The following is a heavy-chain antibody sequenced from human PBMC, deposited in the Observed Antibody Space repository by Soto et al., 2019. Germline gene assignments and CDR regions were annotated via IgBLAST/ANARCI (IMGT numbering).Heavy chain of an antibody. J-gene: IGHJ4*02. D-gene: IGHD3-16*01. CDR3: AREYGSLGIDY. CDR1: GGSFSGYY. V-gene: IGHV4-34*01. Sequence: XATLSLTCAVYGGSFSGYYWSWIRQPPGKGLEWIGEINHSGSTNYNPSLKSRVTISVDTSKNQFSLKLSSVTAADTAVYYCAREYGSLGIDYWGQGTLVTVSS. CDR2: INHSGST.